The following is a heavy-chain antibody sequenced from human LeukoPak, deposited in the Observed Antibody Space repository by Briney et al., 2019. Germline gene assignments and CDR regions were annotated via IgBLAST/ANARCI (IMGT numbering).Heavy chain of an antibody. J-gene: IGHJ4*02. CDR1: GYTLTELS. V-gene: IGHV1-24*01. CDR2: FDPEDGET. CDR3: ATGTMSASHFDY. Sequence: ASVKVSCKVSGYTLTELSIHWVRQAPGKGLEWMGGFDPEDGETIYAQKFQGRVTMTEDTSTDTAYMELSSLRSEDTAVYYCATGTMSASHFDYGGQGTLVTVSS. D-gene: IGHD3-10*02.